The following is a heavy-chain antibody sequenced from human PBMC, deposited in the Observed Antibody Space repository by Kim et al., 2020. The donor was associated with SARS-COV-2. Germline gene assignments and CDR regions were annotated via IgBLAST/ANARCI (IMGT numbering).Heavy chain of an antibody. V-gene: IGHV4-61*02. Sequence: SETLSLTCTVSGGSISSGSYYWSWIRQPAGKGLEWIGRIYTSGSTNYNPSLKSRVTISVDTSKNQFSLKLSSVTAADTAVYYCARGGNSSSWYVRQGWFDPWGQGTLVTVSS. J-gene: IGHJ5*02. CDR1: GGSISSGSYY. CDR3: ARGGNSSSWYVRQGWFDP. D-gene: IGHD6-13*01. CDR2: IYTSGST.